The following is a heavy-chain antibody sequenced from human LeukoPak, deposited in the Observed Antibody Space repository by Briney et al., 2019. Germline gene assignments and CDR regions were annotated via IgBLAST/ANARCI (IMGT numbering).Heavy chain of an antibody. CDR2: ISGSGGST. V-gene: IGHV3-23*01. CDR3: ARDRFFSSSGYFYESEF. CDR1: GFTFSSYA. J-gene: IGHJ4*02. D-gene: IGHD3-22*01. Sequence: GGSLRLSCAASGFTFSSYAMSWVRQAPGKGLEWVSAISGSGGSTYYADSVKGRFTISRDNSKNTLYLQMNSLRAEDTAVYYCARDRFFSSSGYFYESEFWGQGTLVTVSS.